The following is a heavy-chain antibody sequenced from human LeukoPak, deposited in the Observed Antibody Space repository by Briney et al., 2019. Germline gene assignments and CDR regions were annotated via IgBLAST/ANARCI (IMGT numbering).Heavy chain of an antibody. J-gene: IGHJ4*02. CDR2: ISSSSSYT. Sequence: PGGSLRLSCAASGFTFSDYYMSWIRQAPGKGLEWVSYISSSSSYTNYADSVRGRFTISRDNAKNSLYLQMNSLRAEDTAVYYCASLPMVRGVIIPWGQGTLVTVSS. V-gene: IGHV3-11*06. D-gene: IGHD3-10*01. CDR3: ASLPMVRGVIIP. CDR1: GFTFSDYY.